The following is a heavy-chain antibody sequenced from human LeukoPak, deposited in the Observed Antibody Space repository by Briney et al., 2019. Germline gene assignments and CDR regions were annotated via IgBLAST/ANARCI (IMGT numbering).Heavy chain of an antibody. CDR3: AIMHPYYDGSGYWVQ. Sequence: GGSLRLSCAASGFTFSSYAMSWVRQAPGKGLEWVSAISTSGASTSNADSVKGRFTISRDNPRNTLYMQMNSLRAEDTALYYCAIMHPYYDGSGYWVQWGQGTLVTVSS. V-gene: IGHV3-23*01. J-gene: IGHJ4*02. CDR1: GFTFSSYA. D-gene: IGHD3-22*01. CDR2: ISTSGAST.